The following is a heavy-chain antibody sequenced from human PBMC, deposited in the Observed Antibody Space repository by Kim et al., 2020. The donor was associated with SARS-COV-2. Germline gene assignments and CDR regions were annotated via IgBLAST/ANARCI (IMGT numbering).Heavy chain of an antibody. J-gene: IGHJ4*02. CDR1: GGSISSSSYY. CDR2: IYYSGST. Sequence: SETLSLTCTVSGGSISSSSYYWGWIRQPPGKGLEWIGSIYYSGSTYYNPSLKSRVTISVDTSKNQFSLKLSSVTAADTAVYYCARHLGGRIAAAEGFLKYYYDSSGYLDYWGQGTLVTVSS. CDR3: ARHLGGRIAAAEGFLKYYYDSSGYLDY. V-gene: IGHV4-39*01. D-gene: IGHD3-22*01.